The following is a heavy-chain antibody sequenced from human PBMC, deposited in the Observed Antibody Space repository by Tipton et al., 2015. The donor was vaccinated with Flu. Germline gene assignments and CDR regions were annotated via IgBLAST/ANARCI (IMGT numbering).Heavy chain of an antibody. CDR2: IYPSGTT. Sequence: LRLSCTVSSGSIRSTNYFCAWIRQPPGKRLELIGSIYPSGTTYYNPSLKSRVTISVDTSKNQFSLKLNSVTAADTAVYYCARLSYYDVDLKNFYFDYWGQGALVTVSS. CDR1: SGSIRSTNYF. V-gene: IGHV4-39*01. CDR3: ARLSYYDVDLKNFYFDY. D-gene: IGHD3-10*02. J-gene: IGHJ4*02.